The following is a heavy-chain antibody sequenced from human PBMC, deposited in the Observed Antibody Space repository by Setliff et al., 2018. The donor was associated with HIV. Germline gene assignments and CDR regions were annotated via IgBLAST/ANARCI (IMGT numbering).Heavy chain of an antibody. V-gene: IGHV3-74*01. Sequence: ETLRLSCAASGFTFNSSHWMHWVRQVPGKGLMWISHIDADGSTTSYADSVKGRFTMSRDNAKNTVYLQMNSLRAEDTAVYYCAMSYDSDSSSFDYWGQGTLVTGLL. CDR3: AMSYDSDSSSFDY. D-gene: IGHD2-2*01. CDR1: GFTFNSSHW. J-gene: IGHJ4*02. CDR2: IDADGSTT.